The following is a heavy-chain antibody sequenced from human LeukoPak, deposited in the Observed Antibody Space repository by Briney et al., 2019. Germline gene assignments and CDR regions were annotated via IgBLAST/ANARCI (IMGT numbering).Heavy chain of an antibody. CDR3: ARGGAVLGTKYNWFDP. D-gene: IGHD1-1*01. V-gene: IGHV1-2*06. CDR2: INPNSGDT. J-gene: IGHJ5*02. Sequence: GASVKVSCKASGYTFTGYHMHWVRQAPGQGLEWMGRINPNSGDTNYAQKFQGRVTMTRDTSISTAYMELSRLRSDDTAVYYCARGGAVLGTKYNWFDPWGQGTLVTVSS. CDR1: GYTFTGYH.